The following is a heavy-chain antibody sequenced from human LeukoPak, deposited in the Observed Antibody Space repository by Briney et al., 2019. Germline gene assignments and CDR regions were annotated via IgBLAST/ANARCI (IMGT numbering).Heavy chain of an antibody. D-gene: IGHD3-22*01. CDR2: INPSGGNT. CDR3: ATSALNFDSSGYYESWAFDI. Sequence: GASVKVSCKASGYTFTSYYTHWVRQAPGQGLEWMGIINPSGGNTSYAQKFQGRVTMTRDTSTSTVYMELSSLRSEDTAVYYCATSALNFDSSGYYESWAFDIWGQGTMVTVSS. CDR1: GYTFTSYY. V-gene: IGHV1-46*01. J-gene: IGHJ3*02.